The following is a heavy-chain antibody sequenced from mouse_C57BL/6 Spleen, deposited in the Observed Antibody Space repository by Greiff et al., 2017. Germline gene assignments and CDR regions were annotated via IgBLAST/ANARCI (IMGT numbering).Heavy chain of an antibody. CDR1: GYTFTEYT. CDR3: ARHGLPPSYYYGSSDCDY. J-gene: IGHJ2*01. CDR2: FYPGSGSI. D-gene: IGHD1-1*01. Sequence: QVQLQQSGAELVKPGASVKLSCTASGYTFTEYTIHWVKQRSGQGLEWIGWFYPGSGSIKYNEKFKDKATLTADKSSSTVYMELSRLTSEDSAVYICARHGLPPSYYYGSSDCDYWGQGTTLTVSS. V-gene: IGHV1-62-2*01.